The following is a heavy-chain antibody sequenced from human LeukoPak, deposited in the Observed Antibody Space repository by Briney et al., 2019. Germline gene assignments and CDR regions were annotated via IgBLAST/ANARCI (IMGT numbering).Heavy chain of an antibody. D-gene: IGHD3-10*01. CDR3: ARVSLNMVRGRDWFDP. CDR2: ISAYNGNT. V-gene: IGHV1-18*01. Sequence: GASVKVSCKASGYTFTSYGISWVRQAPGQGLEWMGWISAYNGNTNYAQKLQGRVTMTTDTSTSTAYMELRSLRSDDTAVYYCARVSLNMVRGRDWFDPWGQGTLVTVSS. J-gene: IGHJ5*02. CDR1: GYTFTSYG.